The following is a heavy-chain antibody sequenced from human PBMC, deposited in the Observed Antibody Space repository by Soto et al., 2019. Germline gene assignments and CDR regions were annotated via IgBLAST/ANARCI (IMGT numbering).Heavy chain of an antibody. V-gene: IGHV1-8*02. CDR3: ARMASAGTLNWFDP. CDR1: GYTFINFD. D-gene: IGHD6-13*01. Sequence: GASVKFYCKAAGYTFINFDISWVRQAAGQGLEWLGWMNPGSGKTGYASKFQGRVAMTRDVSTGTSHLELSSLTSDDTAIYYCARMASAGTLNWFDPWGQGTLVTVSS. J-gene: IGHJ5*02. CDR2: MNPGSGKT.